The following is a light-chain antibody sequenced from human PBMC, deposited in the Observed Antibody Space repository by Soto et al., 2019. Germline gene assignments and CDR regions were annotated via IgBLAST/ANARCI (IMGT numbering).Light chain of an antibody. V-gene: IGLV2-14*01. CDR3: NSYTSSSTVV. CDR2: EVN. Sequence: QSALTQPASVSGFPGQSITISCTGTSSDVGNYNYVSWYQQHPGKAPRLMIYEVNNRPSGVSGRFSGSKSGNTASLTISGLQYEDEADYYCNSYTSSSTVVFGGGTKPPS. J-gene: IGLJ2*01. CDR1: SSDVGNYNY.